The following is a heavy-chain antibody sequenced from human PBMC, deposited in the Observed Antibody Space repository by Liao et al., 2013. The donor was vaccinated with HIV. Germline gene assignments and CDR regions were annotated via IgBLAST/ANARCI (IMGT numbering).Heavy chain of an antibody. CDR3: ARVSPSPSYYYDTSGLGWFDP. CDR2: IKASGST. J-gene: IGHJ5*02. CDR1: GGSFSGYY. V-gene: IGHV4-34*01. D-gene: IGHD3-22*01. Sequence: QVQLQQWGAGLLKPSETLSLNCAVHGGSFSGYYWTWIRQPPGKGLEWIGEIKASGSTNYNPSFKSRVTMSVDTSKSQFSLKLTSVTAADTAVYYCARVSPSPSYYYDTSGLGWFDPWGQGTLVTVSS.